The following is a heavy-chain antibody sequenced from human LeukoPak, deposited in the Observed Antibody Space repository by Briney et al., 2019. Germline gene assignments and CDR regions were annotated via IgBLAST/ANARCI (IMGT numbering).Heavy chain of an antibody. CDR1: GYTFTDYY. CDR2: INLNSGDT. D-gene: IGHD2-2*01. V-gene: IGHV1-2*02. J-gene: IGHJ4*02. Sequence: ASVKVSSTASGYTFTDYYLHGVRHAPGQGFEWMGWINLNSGDTNYAQKFQGRVTMTRDTSISTAHMEMSRLRSDDTAVYYCARANFLYCSSTTCLFDYWGQGTLVTVSS. CDR3: ARANFLYCSSTTCLFDY.